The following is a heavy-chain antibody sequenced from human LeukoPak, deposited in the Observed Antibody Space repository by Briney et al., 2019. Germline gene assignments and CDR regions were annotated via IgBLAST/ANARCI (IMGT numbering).Heavy chain of an antibody. J-gene: IGHJ4*02. Sequence: GGSLRLSCAVSGFTFSSYGMSWVRQAPGKGLEWVSVIYSGGSTYYADSVKGRFTISRDNSKNTLYLQMNSLRAEDTAVYYCARDSAYYYDSSGYGPGDWGQGTLVTVSS. CDR2: IYSGGST. D-gene: IGHD3-22*01. CDR1: GFTFSSYG. V-gene: IGHV3-66*01. CDR3: ARDSAYYYDSSGYGPGD.